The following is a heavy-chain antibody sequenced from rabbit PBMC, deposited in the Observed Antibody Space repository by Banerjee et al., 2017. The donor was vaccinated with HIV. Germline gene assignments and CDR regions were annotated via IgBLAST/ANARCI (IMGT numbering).Heavy chain of an antibody. CDR1: GIDFSSYYY. D-gene: IGHD8-1*01. CDR3: ARRDYGTSTYYDL. Sequence: QQQLEESGGGLVKPGGTLTLTCKASGIDFSSYYYMCWVRQAPGKGLEWIACIYTDSSGSTYYATWAKGRFTISKTSSTTVTLQMTSLTAADTAAYFCARRDYGTSTYYDLWGPGTLVTVS. J-gene: IGHJ4*01. CDR2: IYTDSSGST. V-gene: IGHV1S45*01.